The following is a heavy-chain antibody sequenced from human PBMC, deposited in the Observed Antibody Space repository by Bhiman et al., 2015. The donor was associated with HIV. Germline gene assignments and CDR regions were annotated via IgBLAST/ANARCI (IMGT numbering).Heavy chain of an antibody. D-gene: IGHD6-19*01. CDR3: AREGSDSGWYQDGYFDL. V-gene: IGHV3-30*03. J-gene: IGHJ2*01. CDR2: ISYDGSDK. CDR1: GFIFSNYG. Sequence: QVLLVESGGGVVQPGRSLRLSCAASGFIFSNYGMHWVRQAPGKGLEWVAVISYDGSDKYYAASVKGRFTISRDNAKNSLYLQMNNLRVEDTAVYFCAREGSDSGWYQDGYFDLWGRGTLVTVSS.